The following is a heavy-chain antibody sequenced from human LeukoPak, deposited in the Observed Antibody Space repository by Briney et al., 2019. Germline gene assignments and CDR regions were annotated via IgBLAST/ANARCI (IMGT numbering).Heavy chain of an antibody. Sequence: GRSLRLSCAASGSTVSSNYMSWVRQAPGKGLEWVSVIYSGGSTYYADSVKGRFTISRDNSKNTLYLQMNGLRAEDTAVYYCARVFPWYFDYWGQGTLVTVSS. V-gene: IGHV3-53*01. CDR2: IYSGGST. J-gene: IGHJ4*02. CDR3: ARVFPWYFDY. CDR1: GSTVSSNY.